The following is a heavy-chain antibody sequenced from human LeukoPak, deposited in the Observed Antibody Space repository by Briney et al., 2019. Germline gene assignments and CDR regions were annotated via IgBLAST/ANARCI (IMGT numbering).Heavy chain of an antibody. J-gene: IGHJ6*03. D-gene: IGHD1-26*01. CDR2: ISSSSSYI. CDR1: GFTFSSYS. CDR3: ARAYSGRYGLGYYNMDV. Sequence: PGGSLRLSCAGSGFTFSSYSMNWVRQAPGKGLEWVSSISSSSSYIYYADSVKGRFTTSRYNAKNSLYLQMNSLRADDTAVYYCARAYSGRYGLGYYNMDVWGKGTTVTISS. V-gene: IGHV3-21*01.